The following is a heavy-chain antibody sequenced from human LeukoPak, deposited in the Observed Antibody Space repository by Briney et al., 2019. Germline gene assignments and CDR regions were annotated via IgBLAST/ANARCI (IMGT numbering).Heavy chain of an antibody. J-gene: IGHJ3*02. CDR2: INTKIGNP. D-gene: IGHD2-21*02. CDR3: ARDQRYCGGDCYDALDI. V-gene: IGHV7-4-1*02. CDR1: GYTFSNYD. Sequence: GASVKVSCKASGYTFSNYDMNWVRQAPGQGLEWMGWINTKIGNPTYAQGFTGRFVFSLDTSVSTTYLQISSLKADDTAVYYCARDQRYCGGDCYDALDIWGQGTMVTVSS.